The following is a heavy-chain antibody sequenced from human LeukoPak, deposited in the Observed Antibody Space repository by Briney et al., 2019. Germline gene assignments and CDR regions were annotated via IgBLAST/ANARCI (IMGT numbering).Heavy chain of an antibody. CDR3: ARDEEVWSYSVY. CDR2: INPNSGGT. V-gene: IGHV1-2*02. D-gene: IGHD3-10*01. Sequence: ASVKVSCKASGYTFTGYYMRWVRQAPGQGLEWMGWINPNSGGTNYAQKFQGRVTMTRDTSISTAYMELSRLRSDDTAVYYCARDEEVWSYSVYWGQGTLVTVSS. J-gene: IGHJ4*02. CDR1: GYTFTGYY.